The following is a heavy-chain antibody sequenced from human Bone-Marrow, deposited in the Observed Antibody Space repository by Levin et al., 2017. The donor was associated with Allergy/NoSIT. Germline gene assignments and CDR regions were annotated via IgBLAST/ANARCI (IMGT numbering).Heavy chain of an antibody. CDR1: GYTFTSYF. CDR2: INPSGGST. D-gene: IGHD3-10*01. CDR3: ARGRFESLYGSGSYLDY. V-gene: IGHV1-46*01. J-gene: IGHJ4*02. Sequence: RGESLKISCKASGYTFTSYFMHWVRQAPGQGLEWMGIINPSGGSTSYAQKFQGRVTMTRDTSASTVYMELSSLSFEDTAVFYCARGRFESLYGSGSYLDYWGQGTLVTVSS.